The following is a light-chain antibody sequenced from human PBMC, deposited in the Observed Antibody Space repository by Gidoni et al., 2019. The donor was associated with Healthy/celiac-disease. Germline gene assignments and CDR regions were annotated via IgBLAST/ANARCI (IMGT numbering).Light chain of an antibody. CDR2: CAS. CDR1: QSVSSN. CDR3: QQYNNWPET. Sequence: EIVMTQSPATLSVSPGERATLSCRASQSVSSNLAWYQQTPGQAPRLLIYCASTRATGIPARFSGSGSGTEFTLTISSLQSEDFAVYYCQQYNNWPETFXQXTKVEIK. J-gene: IGKJ1*01. V-gene: IGKV3-15*01.